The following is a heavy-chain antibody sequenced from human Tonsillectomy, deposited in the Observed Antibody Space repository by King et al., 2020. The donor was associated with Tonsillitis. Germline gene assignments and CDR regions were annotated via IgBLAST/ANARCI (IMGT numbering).Heavy chain of an antibody. Sequence: QLVQSGAEVKKPGASVKVSCKASGYTFSSYGISWVRQAPGHGLEWMGWINVYNGNTNYAQKFQGTVTMTTDTSTSTAYMELRSLRSDDTAVYYCAREVTGYFDYWGQGTLVTVSS. J-gene: IGHJ4*02. CDR3: AREVTGYFDY. V-gene: IGHV1-18*04. CDR1: GYTFSSYG. D-gene: IGHD1-20*01. CDR2: INVYNGNT.